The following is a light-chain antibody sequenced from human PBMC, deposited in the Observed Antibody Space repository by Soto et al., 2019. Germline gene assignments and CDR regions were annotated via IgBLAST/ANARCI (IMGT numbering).Light chain of an antibody. CDR3: QNWGTDVVV. CDR2: LNSDGSH. J-gene: IGLJ2*01. V-gene: IGLV4-69*01. CDR1: SGHITYD. Sequence: QPVLTQSPSASASLGASVTLTCTLSSGHITYDIAWHQQQPEKGPRYLMKLNSDGSHNRGDAIPDRFSGSSSGAERYLTIFSLQSEDADDYASQNWGTDVVVFGGGTKLTVL.